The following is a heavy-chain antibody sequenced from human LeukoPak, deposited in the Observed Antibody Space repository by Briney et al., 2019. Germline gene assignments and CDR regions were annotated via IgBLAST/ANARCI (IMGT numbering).Heavy chain of an antibody. CDR1: AVSMRSHY. CDR3: ARLLDNDSSGDPDTFDM. Sequence: SETLSLTCTVSAVSMRSHYWSWIRQPPGKGLEWMGFIYYSGTTRYKPSLQSRVTISADTSKNQFSLKLTSVTAADTAVYYCARLLDNDSSGDPDTFDMWGQGTMVTVS. J-gene: IGHJ3*02. D-gene: IGHD3-22*01. V-gene: IGHV4-59*11. CDR2: IYYSGTT.